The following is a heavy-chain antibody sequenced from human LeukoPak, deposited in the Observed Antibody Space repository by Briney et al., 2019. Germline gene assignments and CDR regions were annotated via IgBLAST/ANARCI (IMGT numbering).Heavy chain of an antibody. J-gene: IGHJ2*01. CDR3: ARDAGNWYFDL. CDR2: IYYSGST. V-gene: IGHV4-59*01. CDR1: GGSISSYN. Sequence: PSETLSLTCTVSGGSISSYNWSWIRQPPGKGLEWIGYIYYSGSTNYNPSLKSRVTISVDTSKNQFSLKLSSVTAADTAVYYCARDAGNWYFDLWGRGTLVTVSS.